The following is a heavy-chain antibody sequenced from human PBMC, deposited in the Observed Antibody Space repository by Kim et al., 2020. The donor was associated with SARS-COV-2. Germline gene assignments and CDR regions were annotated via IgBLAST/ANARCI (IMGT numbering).Heavy chain of an antibody. D-gene: IGHD5-12*01. J-gene: IGHJ3*01. CDR3: PVYYIGYDHEAFVF. V-gene: IGHV1-2*06. Sequence: ASVKVSCKASGYTFTGYYMHWVRQAPGQGLEWMGRINPNSGDTDYAQKFQGRVTMTRDTSINTAYMDLGSRSSADPALYYCPVYYIGYDHEAFVFWGQGT. CDR2: INPNSGDT. CDR1: GYTFTGYY.